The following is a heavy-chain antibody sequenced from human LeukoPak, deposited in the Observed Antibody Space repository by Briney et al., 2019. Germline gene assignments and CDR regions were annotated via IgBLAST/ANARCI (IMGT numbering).Heavy chain of an antibody. Sequence: GGPLRLSCAASGFTFSSYAMSWVRQAPGKGLEWVSAISGSGGSTYYADSVKGRFTISRDSSKNTLYLQMNSLRAEDTAVYFCAKATYYYDSYGYNGVFEYWGQGTTVTVSS. J-gene: IGHJ4*03. D-gene: IGHD3-22*01. CDR3: AKATYYYDSYGYNGVFEY. V-gene: IGHV3-23*01. CDR1: GFTFSSYA. CDR2: ISGSGGST.